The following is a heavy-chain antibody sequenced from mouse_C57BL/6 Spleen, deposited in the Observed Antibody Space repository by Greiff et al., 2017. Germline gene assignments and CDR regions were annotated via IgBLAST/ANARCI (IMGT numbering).Heavy chain of an antibody. V-gene: IGHV1-55*01. J-gene: IGHJ3*01. CDR3: ARSYYDYDGFAY. CDR1: GYTFTSYW. D-gene: IGHD2-4*01. CDR2: IYPGSGST. Sequence: QVQLQQPGAELVKPGASVKMSCKASGYTFTSYWITWVKQRPGQGLEWIGAIYPGSGSTNYNEKFKSKATLTVDTSSSTAYMQLSSLTSEDSAVYYCARSYYDYDGFAYWGQGTLVTVSA.